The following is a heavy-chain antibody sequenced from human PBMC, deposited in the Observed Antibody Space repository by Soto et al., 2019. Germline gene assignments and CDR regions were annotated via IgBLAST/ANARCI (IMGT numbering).Heavy chain of an antibody. Sequence: PSETLSLTCTVSVGSISSGCYYWNWIRQHPGKGLEWIGYIYYSWSTYYNPSLKSRLTISVDTSKNQFSLKLTSVTAAHTALYYCACDNVGTRSDGRMELWGQGTTVTVSS. CDR2: IYYSWST. J-gene: IGHJ6*01. V-gene: IGHV4-31*03. CDR3: ACDNVGTRSDGRMEL. CDR1: VGSISSGCYY. D-gene: IGHD7-27*01.